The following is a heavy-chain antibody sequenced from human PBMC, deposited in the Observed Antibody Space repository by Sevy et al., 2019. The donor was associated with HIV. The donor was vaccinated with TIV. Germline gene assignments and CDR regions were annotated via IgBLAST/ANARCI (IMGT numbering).Heavy chain of an antibody. CDR2: VSGSSNYI. CDR1: GFTFINYN. J-gene: IGHJ4*02. Sequence: GGSLRLSCAASGFTFINYNMNWVRQAPGKGLEWVSSVSGSSNYIYYAESLKGRFIISRDNAKDTLYLQMNSLRADDSAVYFCARGPPDGSYDYFASWGQGTLVTVSS. CDR3: ARGPPDGSYDYFAS. D-gene: IGHD1-26*01. V-gene: IGHV3-21*06.